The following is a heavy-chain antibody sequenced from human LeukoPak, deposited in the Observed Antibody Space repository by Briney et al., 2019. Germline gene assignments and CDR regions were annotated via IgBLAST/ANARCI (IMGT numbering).Heavy chain of an antibody. Sequence: SETLSLTCTVSSGSISSYYWSWIRQPPGKGLEWIGYIYYSGSTNYNPSLMSRVTISLDTSKNQFSLRLSSVTAADTAVYYCAGGLRSFDYWGQGTLVTDSS. CDR3: AGGLRSFDY. J-gene: IGHJ4*02. CDR1: SGSISSYY. CDR2: IYYSGST. V-gene: IGHV4-59*01. D-gene: IGHD2-15*01.